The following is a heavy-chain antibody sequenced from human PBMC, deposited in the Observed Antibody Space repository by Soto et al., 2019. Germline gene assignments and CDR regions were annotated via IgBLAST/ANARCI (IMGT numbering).Heavy chain of an antibody. CDR3: AREGCHDFWSGYRNWFDP. D-gene: IGHD3-3*01. CDR1: GGSISSYY. CDR2: IYYSGST. J-gene: IGHJ5*02. Sequence: SETLSLTCTVSGGSISSYYWSWIRQPPGKGLEWIGYIYYSGSTNYNPSLKSRVTISVDTSKNQFSLELSSVTAADTAVYYCAREGCHDFWSGYRNWFDPWGQGTLVTVSS. V-gene: IGHV4-59*01.